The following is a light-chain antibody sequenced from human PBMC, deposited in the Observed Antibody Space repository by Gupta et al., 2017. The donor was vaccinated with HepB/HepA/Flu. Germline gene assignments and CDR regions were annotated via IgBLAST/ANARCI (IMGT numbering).Light chain of an antibody. CDR1: QSISSD. CDR3: QQSYRTPLT. Sequence: DIQMTQSPSSLSASVGDRVTISCRASQSISSDLNWYQQKPGKAPKLLIYGASSLQSGVPSRFGGSGSGTDFTLTISSLQPEDFATYYCQQSYRTPLTFGQGTKVEVK. J-gene: IGKJ1*01. V-gene: IGKV1-39*01. CDR2: GAS.